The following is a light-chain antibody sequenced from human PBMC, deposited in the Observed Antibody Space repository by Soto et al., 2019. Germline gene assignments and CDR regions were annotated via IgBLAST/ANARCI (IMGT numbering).Light chain of an antibody. V-gene: IGKV2-28*01. CDR1: ASLLHSNGYNC. CDR2: FGS. CDR3: MQALQTPLT. J-gene: IGKJ4*01. Sequence: DIVMIQSPLSLPVTPGEPASISCRSSASLLHSNGYNCLDWYVQKPGQSPQLLIYFGSYRASGVPDRFSGSGSGTDFTLKISRVEAEDVGVYYCMQALQTPLTFGGGTKVEIK.